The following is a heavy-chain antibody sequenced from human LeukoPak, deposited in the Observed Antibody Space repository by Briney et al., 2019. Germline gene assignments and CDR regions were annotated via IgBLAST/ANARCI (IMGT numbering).Heavy chain of an antibody. CDR3: TTDLDYYDSSGYDY. V-gene: IGHV3-15*01. CDR2: IKSKTDGGTT. J-gene: IGHJ4*02. D-gene: IGHD3-22*01. CDR1: GFTFSNAW. Sequence: PGGSLRLSCAASGFTFSNAWMSWVRQAPGKGLEWVGRIKSKTDGGTTDYAAPVRGRFTISRDDSKNTLYLQMNSLKTEDTAVYYCTTDLDYYDSSGYDYWGQGTLVTVSS.